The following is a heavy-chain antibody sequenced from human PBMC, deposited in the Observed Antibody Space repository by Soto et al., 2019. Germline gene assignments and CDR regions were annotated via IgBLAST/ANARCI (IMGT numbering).Heavy chain of an antibody. J-gene: IGHJ5*02. CDR2: IIPIFGTA. CDR3: ARDPHEYWTSYWFDP. D-gene: IGHD3-3*01. V-gene: IGHV1-69*01. Sequence: VRQAPGQGLEWMGGIIPIFGTANYAQKFQGIVTITADESTSTAYMELSSLRSEDTAVYYCARDPHEYWTSYWFDPWGQGTLVTVSS.